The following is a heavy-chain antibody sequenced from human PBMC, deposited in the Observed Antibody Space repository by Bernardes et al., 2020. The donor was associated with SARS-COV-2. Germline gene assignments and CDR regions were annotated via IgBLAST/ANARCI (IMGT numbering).Heavy chain of an antibody. D-gene: IGHD5-18*01. V-gene: IGHV1-18*01. J-gene: IGHJ5*02. CDR3: ATVVGYSYGGGWFDP. CDR1: GYSFTSYG. Sequence: ASVKVSCKASGYSFTSYGISWVRQAPGQGLEWMGWISADKGNTNYAQNLQGRVTMTTDTSTNTAYMELRSLRSDDTAVYYCATVVGYSYGGGWFDPWGQGTLVTGSS. CDR2: ISADKGNT.